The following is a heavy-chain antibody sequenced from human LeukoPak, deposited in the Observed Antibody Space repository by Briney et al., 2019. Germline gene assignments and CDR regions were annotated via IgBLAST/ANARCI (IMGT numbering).Heavy chain of an antibody. CDR3: VRENSVDYFRGPFDPFDI. D-gene: IGHD3-10*01. CDR2: IMPMFGKT. CDR1: GYTFTGYY. Sequence: SVKVSCKASGYTFTGYYMHWVRQAPGQGLEWMGGIMPMFGKTNYAQKFQGGVTTTADKATSTAYMELSSLRSEDTAVYYCVRENSVDYFRGPFDPFDIWGQGTMVTVSS. J-gene: IGHJ3*02. V-gene: IGHV1-69*06.